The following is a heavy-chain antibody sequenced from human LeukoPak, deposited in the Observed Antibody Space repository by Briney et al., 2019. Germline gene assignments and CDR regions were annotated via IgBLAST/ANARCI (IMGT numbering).Heavy chain of an antibody. CDR2: TKARGGTA. CDR1: GLNFKDAW. CDR3: TTGFCTTTACHWDDAFAV. Sequence: PGGSLRLSCAVSGLNFKDAWMTWVRQVPGRGLEWVARTKARGGTADYAAPVIGRFTISRDDSNNVVSLQMSSLKSEDAAVYYCTTGFCTTTACHWDDAFAVWGQGTTVTVSS. D-gene: IGHD1-26*01. J-gene: IGHJ3*01. V-gene: IGHV3-15*01.